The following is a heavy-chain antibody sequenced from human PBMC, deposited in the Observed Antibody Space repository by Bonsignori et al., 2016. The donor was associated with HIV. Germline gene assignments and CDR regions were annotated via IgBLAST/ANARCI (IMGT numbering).Heavy chain of an antibody. J-gene: IGHJ3*02. D-gene: IGHD6-13*01. CDR3: ARAYSSSWYGAFDI. Sequence: WIRQPPGKGLEWVSSISSSSSYIYYADSVKGRFTISRDNAKNSLYLQMNSLRAEDTAVYYCARAYSSSWYGAFDIWGQGTMVTVSS. CDR2: ISSSSSYI. V-gene: IGHV3-21*01.